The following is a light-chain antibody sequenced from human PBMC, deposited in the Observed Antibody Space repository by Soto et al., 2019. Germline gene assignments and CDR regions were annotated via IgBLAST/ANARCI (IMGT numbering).Light chain of an antibody. CDR2: AAS. J-gene: IGKJ3*01. Sequence: EIVLTQSPATLSMSPGERATLSCRASQTITSGYLAWHQQKPGQAPRLLIYAASSRAAGIPDRFSGSESGTDFTLTISRLDPEDFAVYYCQQYGRSSLTFGPGTKVDIK. CDR1: QTITSGY. CDR3: QQYGRSSLT. V-gene: IGKV3-20*01.